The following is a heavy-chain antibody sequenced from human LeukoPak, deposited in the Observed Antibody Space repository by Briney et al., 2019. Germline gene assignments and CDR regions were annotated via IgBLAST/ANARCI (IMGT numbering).Heavy chain of an antibody. CDR2: INHSGST. CDR3: ARFNDYGGNSDY. V-gene: IGHV4-34*01. J-gene: IGHJ4*02. D-gene: IGHD4-23*01. Sequence: PSETLSLTCAVYGGSFSGYYWSWIRQPPGKGLEWIGEINHSGSTNYNPSLKSRVTISADTSKNQFSLKLSSVTAADTAVYYCARFNDYGGNSDYWGQGTLVTVSS. CDR1: GGSFSGYY.